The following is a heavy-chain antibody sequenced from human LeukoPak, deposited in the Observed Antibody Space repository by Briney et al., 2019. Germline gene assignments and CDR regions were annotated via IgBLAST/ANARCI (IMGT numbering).Heavy chain of an antibody. CDR2: ISSSGSTI. J-gene: IGHJ6*03. CDR3: ARSTVTTTLAYYYYYMDV. D-gene: IGHD4-17*01. V-gene: IGHV3-48*03. Sequence: PGGSLRLSCAASGFTFSSYEMNWVRQAPGKGLEWVSYISSSGSTIYYADSVKGRFTISRDNAKNSLYLQMNSLRAEDTAVYYCARSTVTTTLAYYYYYMDVWGKGTTVTVSS. CDR1: GFTFSSYE.